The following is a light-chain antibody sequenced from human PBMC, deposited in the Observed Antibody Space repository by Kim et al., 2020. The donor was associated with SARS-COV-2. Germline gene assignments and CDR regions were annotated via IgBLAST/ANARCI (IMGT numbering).Light chain of an antibody. CDR2: DKN. CDR1: SLRIYY. Sequence: ALGQTVTITCQGDSLRIYYESWYQQKPGQAPLLVFHDKNSRHSAMADRFFGSSSGNTASLIITGAQAEDEAAYYCYGPHGNDYPVVFGGGTKVTVL. CDR3: YGPHGNDYPVV. J-gene: IGLJ2*01. V-gene: IGLV3-19*01.